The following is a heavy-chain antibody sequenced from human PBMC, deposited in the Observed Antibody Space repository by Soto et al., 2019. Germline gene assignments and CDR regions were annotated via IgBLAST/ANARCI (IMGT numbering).Heavy chain of an antibody. CDR1: GGTFRSYA. Sequence: SVKVSCKASGGTFRSYAISWVRQAPGQGLEWMGGIIPISGTANYAQKFQGRVTITADESTSTAYMELSSLRSEDTAAYYCARFLARSYYYYGMDVWGQGTTVTVSS. V-gene: IGHV1-69*13. CDR3: ARFLARSYYYYGMDV. CDR2: IIPISGTA. J-gene: IGHJ6*02. D-gene: IGHD6-6*01.